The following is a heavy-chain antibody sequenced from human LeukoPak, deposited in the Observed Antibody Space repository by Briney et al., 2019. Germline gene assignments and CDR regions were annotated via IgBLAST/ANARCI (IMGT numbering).Heavy chain of an antibody. D-gene: IGHD6-19*01. CDR1: GFTFSDSA. Sequence: GGSLKLSCAASGFTFSDSAMHWVRQASGKGLEWIGRIRSEVYSYATAYGASVKGRFTISRDDSKNTAYLQMNSLKTEDTAVYYCTRLSYNSGFPDPWGQGTLVTVSS. J-gene: IGHJ5*02. V-gene: IGHV3-73*01. CDR2: IRSEVYSYAT. CDR3: TRLSYNSGFPDP.